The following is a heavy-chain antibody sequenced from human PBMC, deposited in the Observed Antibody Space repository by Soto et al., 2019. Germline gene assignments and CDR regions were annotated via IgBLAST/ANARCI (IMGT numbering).Heavy chain of an antibody. V-gene: IGHV3-74*03. CDR1: GFTFGDYW. Sequence: XGSLRLSCSASGFTFGDYWMHWVRQPPGKGPEWVSRMTGDGRTTQYADSVKGRFTASRDNAKSTLYLQMNSLRAEDTAVYYCATAEVDYWGPGPLVTVSS. CDR3: ATAEVDY. CDR2: MTGDGRTT. J-gene: IGHJ4*02.